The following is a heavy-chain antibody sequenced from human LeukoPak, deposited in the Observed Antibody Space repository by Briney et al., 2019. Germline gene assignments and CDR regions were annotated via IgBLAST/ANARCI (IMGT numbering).Heavy chain of an antibody. CDR3: ARGGPTIPEDY. J-gene: IGHJ4*02. Sequence: GASVKVSCKASGGTFSSYAISWVRQAPGQGLEWMGRIIPILGIANYAQKFQGRVTITADKSTSTAYMELSSLRSEDTAVYYCARGGPTIPEDYWGQGTLVTVSS. D-gene: IGHD3-9*01. CDR2: IIPILGIA. CDR1: GGTFSSYA. V-gene: IGHV1-69*04.